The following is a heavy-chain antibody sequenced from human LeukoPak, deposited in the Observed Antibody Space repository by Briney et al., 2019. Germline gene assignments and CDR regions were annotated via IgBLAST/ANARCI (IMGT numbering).Heavy chain of an antibody. CDR3: ARTTLIAAPGPAFDI. V-gene: IGHV4-34*01. J-gene: IGHJ3*02. D-gene: IGHD6-13*01. Sequence: SETLSLTCAVYGGSFSGDYWSWIRQPPGKELEWIGEINHSGSTNYNPSLKSRVTISVDTSKNQFSLKLSSVTAADTAVYYCARTTLIAAPGPAFDIWGQGTMVTVSS. CDR2: INHSGST. CDR1: GGSFSGDY.